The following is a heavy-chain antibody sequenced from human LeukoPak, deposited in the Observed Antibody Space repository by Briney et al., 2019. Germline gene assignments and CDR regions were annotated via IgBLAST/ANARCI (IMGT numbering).Heavy chain of an antibody. J-gene: IGHJ4*01. CDR3: ARDGTAAGLYFYL. CDR1: GFTFSSYC. V-gene: IGHV3-7*01. CDR2: IKQDGGEK. D-gene: IGHD6-13*01. Sequence: GGSLILSCAVSGFTFSSYCMNWVRQAPGKGLEWVASIKQDGGEKSYADSVRGLFTLSRQHQKNPPYVHESSLRAEDTAVYYCARDGTAAGLYFYLWGQGTLVTVSS.